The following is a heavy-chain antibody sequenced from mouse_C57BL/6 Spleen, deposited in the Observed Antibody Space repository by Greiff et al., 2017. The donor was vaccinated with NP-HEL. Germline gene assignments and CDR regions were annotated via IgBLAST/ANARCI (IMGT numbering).Heavy chain of an antibody. CDR3: AREGDYDERAFAY. Sequence: EVKLMESGGGLVKPGGSLKLSCSASGFTFSSYAMSWVRQTPEKRLEWVATISDGGSYTYYPDNVKGRFTISRDNAKNNLYLQMSHLKSEDTAMYYCAREGDYDERAFAYWGQGTLVTVSA. J-gene: IGHJ3*01. D-gene: IGHD2-4*01. CDR1: GFTFSSYA. CDR2: ISDGGSYT. V-gene: IGHV5-4*01.